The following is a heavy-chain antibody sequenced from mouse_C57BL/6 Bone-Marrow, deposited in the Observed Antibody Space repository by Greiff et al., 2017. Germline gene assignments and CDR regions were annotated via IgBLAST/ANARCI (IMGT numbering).Heavy chain of an antibody. V-gene: IGHV1-55*01. CDR2: IYPGSGST. J-gene: IGHJ2*01. CDR1: GYTFTSYW. CDR3: ARSLYYYGPGDYFDY. D-gene: IGHD1-1*01. Sequence: VQLQQPGAELVKPGASVKMSCKASGYTFTSYWITWVKQRPGQGLEWIGDIYPGSGSTNYNEKFKSKATLTVDTSSSTAYMQLSSLTSEDSAVYYCARSLYYYGPGDYFDYWGQGTTLTVSS.